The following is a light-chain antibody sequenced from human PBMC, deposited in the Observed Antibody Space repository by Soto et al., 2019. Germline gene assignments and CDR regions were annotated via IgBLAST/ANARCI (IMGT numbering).Light chain of an antibody. CDR2: GAS. V-gene: IGKV3D-15*01. CDR3: QQYVTSPRT. Sequence: EIVMTQSPATLSVSPGGRATLSCRASQSIGDTLAWYQQKPGQAPRLLIYGASFRATGIPARFSGRGSGTDFTLSISRLEPEDFAVYYCQQYVTSPRTFGQGTKVDIK. J-gene: IGKJ1*01. CDR1: QSIGDT.